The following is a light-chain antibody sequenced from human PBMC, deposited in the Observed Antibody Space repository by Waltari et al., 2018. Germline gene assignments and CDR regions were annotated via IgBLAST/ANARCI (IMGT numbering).Light chain of an antibody. V-gene: IGLV1-47*02. Sequence: QSVLTQPPSASGTPGQGVTISCSGHIPNIGTPYVSWYQQIPGTAPKLLIDFAQQRPSGGPDRFSASKSGTSASLAISGLRFEDEADYYCATRDEGPTVVFGGGTKLTVL. CDR3: ATRDEGPTVV. CDR2: FAQ. J-gene: IGLJ2*01. CDR1: IPNIGTPY.